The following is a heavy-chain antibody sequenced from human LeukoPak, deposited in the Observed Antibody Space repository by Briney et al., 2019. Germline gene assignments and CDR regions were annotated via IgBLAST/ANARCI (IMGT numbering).Heavy chain of an antibody. CDR1: GYSFTSYW. CDR2: IDPSDSYT. Sequence: GESLKISCKGSGYSFTSYWISWVRQMPGKGLEWMGRIDPSDSYTNYSPSFQGHVTISADKSISTAKLRWSSLKASDTAMYYCARSWRRNSSGIDCWGQGTLVTVSS. J-gene: IGHJ4*02. D-gene: IGHD6-19*01. V-gene: IGHV5-10-1*01. CDR3: ARSWRRNSSGIDC.